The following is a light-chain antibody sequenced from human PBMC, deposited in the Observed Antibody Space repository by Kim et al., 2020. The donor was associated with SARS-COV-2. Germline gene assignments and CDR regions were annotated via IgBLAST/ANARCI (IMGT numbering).Light chain of an antibody. CDR3: QQYNNWLRT. J-gene: IGKJ1*01. V-gene: IGKV3-15*01. CDR1: QSVSSD. Sequence: ESPGERATLSCRASQSVSSDLAWYQQKPGQAPRLLIYGASTRATGIPARFSGSGSETAFTLTISSLQSEDFAVYYCQQYNNWLRTFGQGTKVEIK. CDR2: GAS.